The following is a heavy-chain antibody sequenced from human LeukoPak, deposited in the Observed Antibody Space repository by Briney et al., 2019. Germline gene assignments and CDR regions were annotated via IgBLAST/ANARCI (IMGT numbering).Heavy chain of an antibody. CDR2: ISGSGIST. CDR1: GFAFSNFA. J-gene: IGHJ4*02. Sequence: GGSLRLPCAASGFAFSNFAMSWVRQAPGKGLEWVSSISGSGISTYYADSLKGRFTISRDNFKNTLFLQLNSLRAEDTAVYYCAKDLRGYDMDFDYWGQGTLVTVSS. V-gene: IGHV3-23*01. CDR3: AKDLRGYDMDFDY. D-gene: IGHD5-12*01.